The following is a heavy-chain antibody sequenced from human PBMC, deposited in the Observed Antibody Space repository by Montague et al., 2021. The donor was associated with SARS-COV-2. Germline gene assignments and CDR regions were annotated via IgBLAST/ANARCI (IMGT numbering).Heavy chain of an antibody. CDR3: GWASVYYGSGSHYNNWFDS. CDR2: IYYSDNA. V-gene: IGHV4-39*07. Sequence: SETLSLTCTMSGGSIPYSSYYCGWIRLPPRKGLEWIGSIYYSDNASSHASLKSLVIMSLDVSKNHLFLRLKSTTAADTAVYFCGWASVYYGSGSHYNNWFDSWGQGTVVTVSS. J-gene: IGHJ5*01. CDR1: GGSIPYSSYY. D-gene: IGHD3-10*01.